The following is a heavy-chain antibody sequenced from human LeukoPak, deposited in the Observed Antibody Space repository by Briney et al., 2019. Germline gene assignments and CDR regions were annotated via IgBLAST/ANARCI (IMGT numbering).Heavy chain of an antibody. CDR1: GFTFSDYY. Sequence: GGSLRLSCAASGFTFSDYYMSWIRQAPGKGLEWVSYMSSSGSSIYYADSVKGRFTISRDNATNSLYLQMDSLRADDTAVYYCARDAGGYYYMDVWGKGTTVTVSS. CDR3: ARDAGGYYYMDV. J-gene: IGHJ6*03. V-gene: IGHV3-11*01. CDR2: MSSSGSSI.